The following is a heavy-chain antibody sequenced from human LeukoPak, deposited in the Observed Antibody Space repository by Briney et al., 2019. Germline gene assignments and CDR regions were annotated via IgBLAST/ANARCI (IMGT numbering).Heavy chain of an antibody. CDR3: AKKKGGYKYDDFFDY. V-gene: IGHV3-30*18. CDR2: VSYDGNTK. Sequence: SGRSLRLSCAAPGFTFSSYGMHWVRQAPGKGLEWVAVVSYDGNTKYYADSVKGRFTISRDNSKNTLFLQMNSLRTEDTAVYYCAKKKGGYKYDDFFDYWGQGTLVTVSS. CDR1: GFTFSSYG. D-gene: IGHD5-24*01. J-gene: IGHJ4*02.